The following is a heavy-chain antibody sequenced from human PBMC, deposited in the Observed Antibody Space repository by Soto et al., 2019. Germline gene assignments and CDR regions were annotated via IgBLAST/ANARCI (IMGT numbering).Heavy chain of an antibody. V-gene: IGHV4-59*01. J-gene: IGHJ6*03. CDR3: ASHSSSLDYYYMDV. CDR1: GGSISSYY. Sequence: SETLSLTCTVSGGSISSYYWSWIRQPPGKGLEWIGYIYYSGSTNYNPSLKSRVTISVDTSKNQFSLKLSSVTAADTAVYYCASHSSSLDYYYMDVWGKGTTVTVSS. CDR2: IYYSGST. D-gene: IGHD6-6*01.